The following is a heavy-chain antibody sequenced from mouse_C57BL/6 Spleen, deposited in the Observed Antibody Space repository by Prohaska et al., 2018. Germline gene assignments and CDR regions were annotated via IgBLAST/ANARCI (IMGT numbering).Heavy chain of an antibody. CDR2: INPNNGGT. J-gene: IGHJ2*01. CDR1: GYTFTDYN. CDR3: VRGDSNYGDY. D-gene: IGHD2-5*01. Sequence: EVQLQQSGPELVKQGASVKISCKASGYTFTDYNMNWVKQSHGKSLEWIGDINPNNGGTSYNQKCKGKAKLTVDKASSTAYMELRSLTSEDSAVYYCVRGDSNYGDYWGQGTTRTVSS. V-gene: IGHV1-26*01.